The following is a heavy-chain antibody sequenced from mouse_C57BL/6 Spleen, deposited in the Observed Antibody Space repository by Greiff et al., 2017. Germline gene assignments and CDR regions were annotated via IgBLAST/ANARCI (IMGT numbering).Heavy chain of an antibody. CDR3: ARFGGSSPFAY. CDR2: IYPGDGDT. V-gene: IGHV1-82*01. Sequence: VQLQQSGPELVKPGASVKISCKASGYAFSSSWMNWVKQRPGKGLEWIGRIYPGDGDTNYNGKFKGKATLTADKSSSTAYMQLSSLTSVDSAVYFCARFGGSSPFAYWGQGTLVTVSA. CDR1: GYAFSSSW. J-gene: IGHJ3*01. D-gene: IGHD1-1*01.